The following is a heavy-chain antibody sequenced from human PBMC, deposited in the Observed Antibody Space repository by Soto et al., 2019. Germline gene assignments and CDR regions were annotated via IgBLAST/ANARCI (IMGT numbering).Heavy chain of an antibody. J-gene: IGHJ3*02. CDR3: ALGYSSSFDAFDI. Sequence: PSETLSLTCTVSGGSISSYYWSWIRQPPGKGLEWIGYIYYSGSTNYNPSLKSRVTISVDTSKNQFSLKLSSVTAADTAVYYCALGYSSSFDAFDIWGQGTMVTVSS. CDR2: IYYSGST. D-gene: IGHD6-13*01. V-gene: IGHV4-59*01. CDR1: GGSISSYY.